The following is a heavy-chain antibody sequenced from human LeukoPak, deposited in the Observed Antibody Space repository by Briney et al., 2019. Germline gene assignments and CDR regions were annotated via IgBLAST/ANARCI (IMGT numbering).Heavy chain of an antibody. CDR3: VREGYFVFDF. J-gene: IGHJ4*02. CDR1: GFTFSTYW. Sequence: GGSLRLSCGASGFTFSTYWMSWVRQAPGKGLEWVANTKKDGSEKYYVDSVKGRFTISRDNAKNSLYLQMNSLRVEDTAVYYCVREGYFVFDFWGQGALVTASS. CDR2: TKKDGSEK. D-gene: IGHD2-21*01. V-gene: IGHV3-7*01.